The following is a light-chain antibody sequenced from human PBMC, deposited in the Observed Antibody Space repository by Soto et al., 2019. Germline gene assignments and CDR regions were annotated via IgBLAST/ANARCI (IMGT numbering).Light chain of an antibody. CDR1: RSDVGGYNY. V-gene: IGLV2-14*01. J-gene: IGLJ2*01. Sequence: QSALTQPASVSGSPGQSITISCTGTRSDVGGYNYVSWYQQHPGKAPKLLIYDVSNRPSGVSNRFSGSKSGNTASLTISGLQAEDEADYYCSSYTRTTYVVFGGGTKLTV. CDR2: DVS. CDR3: SSYTRTTYVV.